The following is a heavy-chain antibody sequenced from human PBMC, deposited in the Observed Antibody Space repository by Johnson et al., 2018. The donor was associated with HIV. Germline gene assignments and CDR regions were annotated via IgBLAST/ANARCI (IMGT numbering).Heavy chain of an antibody. J-gene: IGHJ3*02. CDR1: EFTFTNAW. CDR2: ISYDGSNK. CDR3: ARDSLAHDAFDI. V-gene: IGHV3-30*03. Sequence: QVQVVESGGGLVQPGGCLRLSCTSSEFTFTNAWMNWVRQAPGKGLEWVAVISYDGSNKYYADSVKGRFTISRDNSKNTLYLQMNSLRAEDTAVYYCARDSLAHDAFDIWGQGTMVTVSS.